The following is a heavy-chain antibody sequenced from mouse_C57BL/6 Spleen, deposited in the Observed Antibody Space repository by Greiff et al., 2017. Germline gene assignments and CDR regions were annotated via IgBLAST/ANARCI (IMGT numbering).Heavy chain of an antibody. V-gene: IGHV1-61*01. CDR3: AREGLRRGVYAMDY. D-gene: IGHD2-4*01. CDR2: IYPSDSET. Sequence: QVQLQQPGAELVRPGSSVKLSCKASGYTFTSYWMDWVKQRPGQGLEGIGNIYPSDSETHYNQKFKDKATLTVDKSSSTAYMQLSSLTSEDSAVYYCAREGLRRGVYAMDYWGQGTSVTVSS. J-gene: IGHJ4*01. CDR1: GYTFTSYW.